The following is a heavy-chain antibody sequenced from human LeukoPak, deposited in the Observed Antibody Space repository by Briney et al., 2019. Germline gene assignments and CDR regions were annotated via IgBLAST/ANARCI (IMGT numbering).Heavy chain of an antibody. CDR3: AKVGDDYSNSFDY. CDR1: GFTFSSYA. D-gene: IGHD4-11*01. J-gene: IGHJ4*02. CDR2: IRYDGSNK. Sequence: GGSLRLSCAASGFTFSSYAMSWVRQAPGKGLEWVAFIRYDGSNKYYADSVKGRFTISRDNSKNTLYLQMNSLRAEDTAVYYCAKVGDDYSNSFDYWGQGTLVTVSS. V-gene: IGHV3-30*02.